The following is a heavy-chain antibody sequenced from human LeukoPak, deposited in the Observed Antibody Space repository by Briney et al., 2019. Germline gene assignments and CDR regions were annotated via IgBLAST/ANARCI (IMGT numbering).Heavy chain of an antibody. V-gene: IGHV3-7*01. CDR3: ARGRNWNYIPNWFDP. CDR1: GFTYSSYW. CDR2: IKQDGSEE. D-gene: IGHD1-7*01. J-gene: IGHJ5*02. Sequence: GGSLRLSCAASGFTYSSYWMSWVRQAPGKGLEWVANIKQDGSEEYYVDSVKGRFTISRDNAKNSLYLQMNSLRAEDTAVYYCARGRNWNYIPNWFDPWGQGTLVTVSS.